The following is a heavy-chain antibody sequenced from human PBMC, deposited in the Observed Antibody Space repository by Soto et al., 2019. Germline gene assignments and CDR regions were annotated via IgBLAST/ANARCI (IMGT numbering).Heavy chain of an antibody. V-gene: IGHV4-59*08. CDR3: ARHLWVGSSWYLGAFDI. J-gene: IGHJ3*02. CDR2: IYYSGST. CDR1: GDSISNYY. D-gene: IGHD6-13*01. Sequence: SETLSLTCTVSGDSISNYYWSWIRQPPGKGLEWIGYIYYSGSTNYNPSLKSRVTISVDTSKNQFSLKLSSVTAADTAVYYCARHLWVGSSWYLGAFDIWGPGTMVTLSS.